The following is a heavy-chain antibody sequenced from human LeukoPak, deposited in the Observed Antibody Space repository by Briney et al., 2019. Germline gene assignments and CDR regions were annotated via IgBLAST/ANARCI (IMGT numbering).Heavy chain of an antibody. V-gene: IGHV3-21*01. CDR3: ARESFLGEFSYFDY. CDR2: ISSSSSYI. J-gene: IGHJ4*02. D-gene: IGHD3-10*01. CDR1: GFTFSSYS. Sequence: GGSLRLSCAASGFTFSSYSMNWVRQAPGKGLEWVSSISSSSSYIYYADSVKGRFTISRDNAKNSLYLQMNSLRAEDTAVYYCARESFLGEFSYFDYWGQGTLVIVSS.